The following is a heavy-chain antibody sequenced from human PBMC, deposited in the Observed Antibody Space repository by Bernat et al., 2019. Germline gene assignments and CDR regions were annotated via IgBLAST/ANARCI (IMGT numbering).Heavy chain of an antibody. J-gene: IGHJ3*02. Sequence: EVQLVESGGGLVQPGGSLRLPCAASGFTFGSHAMSWVRQTPGRGLQWVSAISDDVTSTYYADSVKGRFTISRDNSKNTLYLQMNSLRAEDAAVYYCAKDSPVLTIWGQGTMVTVSS. V-gene: IGHV3-23*04. CDR3: AKDSPVLTI. CDR1: GFTFGSHA. CDR2: ISDDVTST. D-gene: IGHD2/OR15-2a*01.